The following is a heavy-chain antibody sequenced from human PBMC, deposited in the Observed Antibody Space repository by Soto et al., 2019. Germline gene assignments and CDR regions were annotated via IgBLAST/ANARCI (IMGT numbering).Heavy chain of an antibody. CDR2: INHSGST. J-gene: IGHJ4*02. CDR3: ARLKSRYYKIISYSFDY. Sequence: PSETLSLTCAVYGGSFSGYYWSWIRQPPGKGLEWIGEINHSGSTNYNPSLKSRVTISVDTSKNQVSLRLSSVTAADTAVYYCARLKSRYYKIISYSFDYWGRGALVTVSS. D-gene: IGHD3-10*01. CDR1: GGSFSGYY. V-gene: IGHV4-34*01.